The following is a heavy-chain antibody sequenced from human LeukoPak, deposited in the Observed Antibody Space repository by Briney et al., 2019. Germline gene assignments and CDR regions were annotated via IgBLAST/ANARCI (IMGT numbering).Heavy chain of an antibody. J-gene: IGHJ4*02. Sequence: PGGSLRLSCAASGFTFSSYGMHWVRQAPGKGLEWVAVISYDGSNKYYADSVKGRFTISRDNSKNTLYLQMNSLRAEDTAVYYCAKEWWALEWELFPFDYWGQGTLVTVSS. V-gene: IGHV3-30*18. D-gene: IGHD1-26*01. CDR2: ISYDGSNK. CDR3: AKEWWALEWELFPFDY. CDR1: GFTFSSYG.